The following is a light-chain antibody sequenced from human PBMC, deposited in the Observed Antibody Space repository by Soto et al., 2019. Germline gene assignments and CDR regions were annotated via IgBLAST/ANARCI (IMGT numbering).Light chain of an antibody. Sequence: DIQMTQSPSSLSASVGDRVTITCRASQSIATYLNWYQQRPGKAPKLLIYGASSLHSGVPSRYSGRGSGTDFTLTISSLQPEDFATYFCQQSFSTPPEITCGQGTRLEIK. CDR2: GAS. V-gene: IGKV1-39*01. CDR1: QSIATY. CDR3: QQSFSTPPEIT. J-gene: IGKJ5*01.